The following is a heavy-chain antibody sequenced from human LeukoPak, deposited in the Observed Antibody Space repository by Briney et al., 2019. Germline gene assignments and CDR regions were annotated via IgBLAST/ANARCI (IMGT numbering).Heavy chain of an antibody. CDR3: ARGGGGYYYYYYMDV. V-gene: IGHV1-2*02. Sequence: ASVKVSCKASGYTFTGYYMHWVRQAPGQGLEWMGWINPNSGGTNYAQKFQGRVTMTTDTSTSTAYMELRSLRSDDTAVYYCARGGGGYYYYYYMDVWGKGTTVTISS. J-gene: IGHJ6*03. D-gene: IGHD3-16*01. CDR1: GYTFTGYY. CDR2: INPNSGGT.